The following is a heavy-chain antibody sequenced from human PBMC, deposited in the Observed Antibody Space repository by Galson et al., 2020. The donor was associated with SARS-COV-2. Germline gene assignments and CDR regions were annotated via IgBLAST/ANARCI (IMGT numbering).Heavy chain of an antibody. CDR1: GFTFSSYA. V-gene: IGHV3-23*01. CDR2: ISGSGGST. D-gene: IGHD4-17*01. Sequence: GESLKISCAASGFTFSSYAMSWVRQAPGKGLEWVSAISGSGGSTYYADSVKGRFTISRDNSKNTLYLQMNSLRAEDTAVYYCAKDGPDYGPYFDYWGQGTLVTVSS. J-gene: IGHJ4*02. CDR3: AKDGPDYGPYFDY.